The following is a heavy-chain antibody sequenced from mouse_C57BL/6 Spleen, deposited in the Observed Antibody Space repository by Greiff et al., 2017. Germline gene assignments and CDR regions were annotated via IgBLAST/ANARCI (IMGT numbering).Heavy chain of an antibody. V-gene: IGHV5-4*03. CDR1: GFTFSSYA. CDR2: ISDGGSYT. J-gene: IGHJ2*01. D-gene: IGHD1-1*01. CDR3: ARGRITTVVDY. Sequence: EVKLVESGGGLVKPGGSLKLSCAASGFTFSSYAMSWVRQTLEKRLEWVATISDGGSYTYYPDNVKGRFTISRDNAKNNLYLQMSHLKSEDTAMYYCARGRITTVVDYWGQGTTLTVSS.